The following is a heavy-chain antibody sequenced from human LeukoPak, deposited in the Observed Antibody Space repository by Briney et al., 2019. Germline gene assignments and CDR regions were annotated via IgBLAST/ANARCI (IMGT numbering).Heavy chain of an antibody. D-gene: IGHD6-6*01. CDR2: ISAYNGNT. CDR1: GYTFTSYG. CDR3: ARDRGVAARNYDAFDI. J-gene: IGHJ3*02. V-gene: IGHV1-18*01. Sequence: ASVKVSCKASGYTFTSYGISWVRQAPGQGLEWMGWISAYNGNTNYAQKFQGRVTMTRDTSTSTVYMELSSLRSEDTAVYFCARDRGVAARNYDAFDIWGQGTMVTVSS.